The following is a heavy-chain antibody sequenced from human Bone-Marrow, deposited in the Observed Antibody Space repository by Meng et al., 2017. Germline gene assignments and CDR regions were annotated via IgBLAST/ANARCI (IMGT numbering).Heavy chain of an antibody. CDR1: GGSFSGYY. V-gene: IGHV4-34*01. CDR2: INHSGST. Sequence: GQLQEGGAGLLKPSETLSLTCAVYGGSFSGYYWSWIRQPPGKGLEWIGEINHSGSTNYNPSLKSRVTISVDTSKNQFSLKLSSVTAADTAVYYCARTCRDGYNFDYWGQGTLVTVSS. D-gene: IGHD5-24*01. J-gene: IGHJ4*02. CDR3: ARTCRDGYNFDY.